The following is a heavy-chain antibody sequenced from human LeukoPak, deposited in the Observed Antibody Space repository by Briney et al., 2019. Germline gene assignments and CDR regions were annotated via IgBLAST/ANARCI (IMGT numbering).Heavy chain of an antibody. CDR1: GGTFSSYA. V-gene: IGHV1-69*13. D-gene: IGHD3-10*01. J-gene: IGHJ4*02. Sequence: SVKVSCKASGGTFSSYAISWVRQAPGQGLEWMGGIIPIFGTANYAQKFQGRVTITADESTSTAYMELSSLRAEDTAVYYCAKDWSYYGSGSSGGYFDYWGQGTLVTVSS. CDR3: AKDWSYYGSGSSGGYFDY. CDR2: IIPIFGTA.